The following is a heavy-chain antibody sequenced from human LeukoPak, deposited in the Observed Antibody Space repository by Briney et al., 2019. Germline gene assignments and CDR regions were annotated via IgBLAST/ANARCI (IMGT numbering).Heavy chain of an antibody. V-gene: IGHV4-31*03. CDR2: IYYSGST. Sequence: SQTLSLTCTVSGGSISSGGYYWSWIRQHPGKGLEWIGYIYYSGSTYYNPSLKSRVTISVDTSKNQFSLKLSSVTAADTAVYHCASTAKYYDFWSGYYGWFDPWGQGTLVTVSS. J-gene: IGHJ5*02. CDR3: ASTAKYYDFWSGYYGWFDP. CDR1: GGSISSGGYY. D-gene: IGHD3-3*01.